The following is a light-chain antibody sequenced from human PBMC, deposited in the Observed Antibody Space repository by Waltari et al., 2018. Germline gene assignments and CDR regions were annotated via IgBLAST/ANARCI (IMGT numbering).Light chain of an antibody. J-gene: IGKJ1*01. V-gene: IGKV3-15*01. CDR2: GAP. Sequence: EIVMTQSPATLSVSPGERATHSCRASQSVSRNLAWYQQKPGQAPSVRNYGAPTRATGNPARFSGRGSGTEFTLTISSLQSEDFAVYYCQQYNNWRTFGQGTKVEIK. CDR1: QSVSRN. CDR3: QQYNNWRT.